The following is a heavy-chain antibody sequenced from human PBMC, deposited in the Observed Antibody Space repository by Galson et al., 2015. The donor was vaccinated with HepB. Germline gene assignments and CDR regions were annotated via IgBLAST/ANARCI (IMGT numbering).Heavy chain of an antibody. CDR1: GYSFTSYW. V-gene: IGHV5-10-1*01. J-gene: IGHJ4*02. Sequence: QSGAEVKKPGESLRISCQGSGYSFTSYWISWVRQMPGKGLEWMGRIDPSDSYTNYSPSFQGHVTISADKSISTAYLQWSSLKASDTAMYYCARQVASGNEVVAGSNYWGQGTLVTVSS. CDR3: ARQVASGNEVVAGSNY. CDR2: IDPSDSYT. D-gene: IGHD2-15*01.